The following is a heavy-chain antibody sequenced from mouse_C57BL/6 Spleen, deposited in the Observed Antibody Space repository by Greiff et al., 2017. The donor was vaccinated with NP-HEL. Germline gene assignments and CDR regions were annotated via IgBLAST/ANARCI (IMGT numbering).Heavy chain of an antibody. CDR2: IHPNSGST. CDR1: GYTFTSYW. D-gene: IGHD1-1*01. J-gene: IGHJ1*03. Sequence: QVQLQQPGAELVKPGASVKLSCKASGYTFTSYWMHWIGMIHPNSGSTNYNEKFKSKATLTVDKSSSTAYMQLSSLTSEDSAVYYGAGGEGYDGSSYGDIDVWGTGTTVTVSS. V-gene: IGHV1-64*01. CDR3: AGGEGYDGSSYGDIDV.